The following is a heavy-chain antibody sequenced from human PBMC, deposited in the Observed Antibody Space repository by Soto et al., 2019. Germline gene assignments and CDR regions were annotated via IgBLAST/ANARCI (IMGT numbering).Heavy chain of an antibody. Sequence: EVQLVESGGGMVQPGGSLRVSCAASGFTLSSYSMHWVRQAPGKGLEWVSYISGSGGTIYYADSVKGRFTISRDKAKNSLSVQMNRLRDEDTAVYFCARETGLRSSGWSYYFDFWGQGTRVTVSS. CDR2: ISGSGGTI. CDR3: ARETGLRSSGWSYYFDF. CDR1: GFTLSSYS. J-gene: IGHJ4*02. V-gene: IGHV3-48*02. D-gene: IGHD6-19*01.